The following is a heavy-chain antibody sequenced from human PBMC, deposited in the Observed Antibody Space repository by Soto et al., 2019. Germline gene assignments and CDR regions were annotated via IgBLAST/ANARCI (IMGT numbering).Heavy chain of an antibody. CDR1: EYTFSNFP. V-gene: IGHV1-3*01. CDR3: ARLLPAAKAFDV. Sequence: VQLVQSGAEVKKPGASVKVSCKASEYTFSNFPMHWVRQAPGQRLEWMGWINAGNGNTKYSQKFQGRVTITRDTSASTAYMELSSLRSEDTAVHYCARLLPAAKAFDVWGQGTMVTVSS. D-gene: IGHD2-2*01. CDR2: INAGNGNT. J-gene: IGHJ3*01.